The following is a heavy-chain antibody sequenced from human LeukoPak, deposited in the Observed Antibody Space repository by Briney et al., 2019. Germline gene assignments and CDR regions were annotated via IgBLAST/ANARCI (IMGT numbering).Heavy chain of an antibody. CDR3: ARDGPGYYDSSGYSFLYY. Sequence: SQTLSLTCAISGDSVSSNSAAWNWIRQSPWRDLEWLGRTYYRSKWYNDYAVSVKSRITINPDTSKNQFSLQLNSVTPEDTAVYYCARDGPGYYDSSGYSFLYYWGQGTLVTVSS. CDR1: GDSVSSNSAA. J-gene: IGHJ4*02. V-gene: IGHV6-1*01. D-gene: IGHD3-22*01. CDR2: TYYRSKWYN.